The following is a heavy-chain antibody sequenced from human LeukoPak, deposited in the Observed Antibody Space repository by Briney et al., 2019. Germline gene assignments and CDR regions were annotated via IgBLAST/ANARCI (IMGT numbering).Heavy chain of an antibody. J-gene: IGHJ4*02. CDR1: GFTFSSYA. CDR2: ISSNGGST. D-gene: IGHD6-19*01. Sequence: GRSLRLSCAASGFTFSSYAMHWVRQAPGKGLEYVSAISSNGGSTYYANSVKGRFTISRDNSKNTLYLQMGSLRAEDMAVYYCARDGGSSGWGNFDYWGQGTLVTVSS. V-gene: IGHV3-64*01. CDR3: ARDGGSSGWGNFDY.